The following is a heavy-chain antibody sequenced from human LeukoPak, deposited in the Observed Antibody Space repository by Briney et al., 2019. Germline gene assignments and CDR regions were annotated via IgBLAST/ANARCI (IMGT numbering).Heavy chain of an antibody. CDR3: ARESEGWWAIDY. CDR2: ISSSSTI. Sequence: GGSLRLSCAASGFTFSSYSMNWVRQAPGMGLEWVSYISSSSTIYYADSVKGRFTISRDNAKNSLYLQMNSLRAEDTAVYYCARESEGWWAIDYWGQGTLVTVSS. J-gene: IGHJ4*02. CDR1: GFTFSSYS. V-gene: IGHV3-48*04. D-gene: IGHD2-15*01.